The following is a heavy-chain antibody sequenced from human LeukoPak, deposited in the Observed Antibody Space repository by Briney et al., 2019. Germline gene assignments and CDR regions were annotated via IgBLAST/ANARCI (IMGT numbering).Heavy chain of an antibody. D-gene: IGHD2-21*02. V-gene: IGHV4-31*03. CDR3: AREGLYCGGDCYPPYYYYYYMDV. J-gene: IGHJ6*03. Sequence: PSQTLSLTCTVCGGSLSSGGYYWSWIRQHPGKGLEWIGYIYYSGSTYYNPSLKSRVTISVDTSKNQFSLKLSSVTAADTAVHYCAREGLYCGGDCYPPYYYYYYMDVWGKGTTVTVSS. CDR1: GGSLSSGGYY. CDR2: IYYSGST.